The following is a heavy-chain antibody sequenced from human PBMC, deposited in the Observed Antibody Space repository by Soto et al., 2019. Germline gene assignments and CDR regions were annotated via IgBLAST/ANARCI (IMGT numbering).Heavy chain of an antibody. V-gene: IGHV1-69*13. D-gene: IGHD1-26*01. J-gene: IGHJ4*02. CDR2: IIPIFGTA. Sequence: VKVSCKASGGTFSSYAISWVRQAPGQGLEWMGGIIPIFGTANYAQKFQGRVTIAADESTSTAYMELSSLRSEDTAVYYCARRNSGSYVLVSWGQGTLVTVSS. CDR3: ARRNSGSYVLVS. CDR1: GGTFSSYA.